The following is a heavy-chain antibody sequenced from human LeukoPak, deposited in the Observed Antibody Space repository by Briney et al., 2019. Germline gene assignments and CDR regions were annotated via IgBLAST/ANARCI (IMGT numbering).Heavy chain of an antibody. CDR3: ARTILWFGEFPDAFDI. J-gene: IGHJ3*02. Sequence: SETLSLTCTVSGGSISSYYWSWIRQPPGKGLEWIGYIYYSGSTNYNPSLKSRVTMSVDTSKNQFSLKLSSVTATDTAVYYCARTILWFGEFPDAFDIWGQGTMVTVSS. V-gene: IGHV4-59*01. D-gene: IGHD3-10*01. CDR1: GGSISSYY. CDR2: IYYSGST.